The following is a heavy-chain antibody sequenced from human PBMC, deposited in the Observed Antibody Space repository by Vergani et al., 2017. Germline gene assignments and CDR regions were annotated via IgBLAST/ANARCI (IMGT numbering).Heavy chain of an antibody. CDR2: ISGSGGST. V-gene: IGHV3-23*04. D-gene: IGHD2-2*02. CDR3: ASKNLKPSDIVVVPAAIDGTEYFQH. Sequence: EVQLVESGGGLVQPGGSLRLSCAASGFTFSSYAMSWVRQAPGKGLEWVSAISGSGGSTYYADSVKGRFTISRDNSKNTLYLQMNSLRAEDTAVYYCASKNLKPSDIVVVPAAIDGTEYFQHWGQGTLVTVSS. J-gene: IGHJ1*01. CDR1: GFTFSSYA.